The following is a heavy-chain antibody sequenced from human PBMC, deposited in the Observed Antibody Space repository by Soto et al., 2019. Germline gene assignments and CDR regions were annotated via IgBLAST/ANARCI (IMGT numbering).Heavy chain of an antibody. J-gene: IGHJ5*02. V-gene: IGHV4-59*01. Sequence: KPSETLSLTCTVSGGSISSYYWSWIRQPPGKGLEWIGYIYYSGSTNYNSSLKSRVTISVDTSKNQFSLKLSSVTAADTAVYYCARVGGYCSSTSCQNWFDPWGQGTLVTVSS. CDR2: IYYSGST. CDR3: ARVGGYCSSTSCQNWFDP. CDR1: GGSISSYY. D-gene: IGHD2-2*01.